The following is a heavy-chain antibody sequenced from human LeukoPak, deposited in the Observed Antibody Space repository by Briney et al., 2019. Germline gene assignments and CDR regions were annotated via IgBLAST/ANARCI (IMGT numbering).Heavy chain of an antibody. Sequence: GGSLRLSCVASGFTFSDSWMSWVRQAPGKGLEWVSAISGSGGSTYYADSVKGRFTISRDNSKNTLYLQMNSLRAEDTAVYYCATQGDYYGSGSYGIDYWGQGTLVTVSP. CDR2: ISGSGGST. J-gene: IGHJ4*02. CDR1: GFTFSDSW. CDR3: ATQGDYYGSGSYGIDY. V-gene: IGHV3-23*01. D-gene: IGHD3-10*01.